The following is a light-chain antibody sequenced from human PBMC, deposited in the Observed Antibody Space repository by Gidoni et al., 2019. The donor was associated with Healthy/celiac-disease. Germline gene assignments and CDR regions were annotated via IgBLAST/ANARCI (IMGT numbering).Light chain of an antibody. CDR1: QSISSY. Sequence: DIQMTQSPSSLSASVGDRVTITCRASQSISSYLNWYQQKPGKAPKLLNYAASSLQSGVPSRFSGSGSGTDFTLTISSLQPEDFATYYCQQSYSTPRSAFGGGTKVEIK. J-gene: IGKJ4*01. CDR3: QQSYSTPRSA. CDR2: AAS. V-gene: IGKV1-39*01.